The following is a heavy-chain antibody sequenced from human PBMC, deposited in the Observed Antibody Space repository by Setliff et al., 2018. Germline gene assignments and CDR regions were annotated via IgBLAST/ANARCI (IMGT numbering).Heavy chain of an antibody. CDR2: ISSSSSYI. V-gene: IGHV3-21*04. CDR1: GLTFSGSA. D-gene: IGHD3-3*01. CDR3: TKGGITIFGVITTNWFGP. Sequence: GGSLRLSCAAYGLTFSGSAIHWVRQAPGKGLEWVSSISSSSSYIYYADSVKGRFTISRDNAKNSLYLQMNSLRADDTATYYCTKGGITIFGVITTNWFGPWGQGTLVTVSS. J-gene: IGHJ5*02.